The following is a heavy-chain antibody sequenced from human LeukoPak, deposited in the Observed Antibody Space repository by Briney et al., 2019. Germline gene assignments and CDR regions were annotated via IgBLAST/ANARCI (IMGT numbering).Heavy chain of an antibody. CDR1: GGTFSGYY. Sequence: PSETLSLTCAVYGGTFSGYYWSWIRQPPGKGLEWIGEINHSGSTNYNPSLKSRVTISVDTSKNQFSLKLSSVTAADTAVYYCARRKVRGVIKDYYYMDVWGKGTTVTISS. CDR2: INHSGST. CDR3: ARRKVRGVIKDYYYMDV. D-gene: IGHD3-10*01. V-gene: IGHV4-34*01. J-gene: IGHJ6*03.